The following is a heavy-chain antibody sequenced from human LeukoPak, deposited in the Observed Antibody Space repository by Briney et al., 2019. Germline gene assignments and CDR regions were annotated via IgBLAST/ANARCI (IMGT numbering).Heavy chain of an antibody. D-gene: IGHD6-19*01. CDR2: GST. CDR1: GGSISSSSYY. Sequence: PSETLSLTCTVSGGSISSSSYYWGWIRQSPGKGLEWIGSGSTYYNPSLKSRVTISVDTSKNQFSLKLSSVTAADTAVYYCATHSGWYQFYYWGQGTLVTVSS. CDR3: ATHSGWYQFYY. V-gene: IGHV4-39*01. J-gene: IGHJ4*02.